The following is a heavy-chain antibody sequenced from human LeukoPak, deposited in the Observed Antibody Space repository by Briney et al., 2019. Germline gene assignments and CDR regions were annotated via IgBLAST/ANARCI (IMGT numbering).Heavy chain of an antibody. CDR1: GYTFTSYD. D-gene: IGHD3-3*01. Sequence: ASVKVSCKASGYTFTSYDINWVRQATGQGLEWMGRMNPNSGNTGYAQKFQGRVTMTRNTSISTAYMELSSLRSEDTAVYYCARDYYDFWSGYYYYYYYMDVWSKGTTVTVSS. J-gene: IGHJ6*03. V-gene: IGHV1-8*01. CDR3: ARDYYDFWSGYYYYYYYMDV. CDR2: MNPNSGNT.